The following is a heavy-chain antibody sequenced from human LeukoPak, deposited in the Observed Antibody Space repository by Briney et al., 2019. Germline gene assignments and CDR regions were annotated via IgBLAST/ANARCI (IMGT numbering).Heavy chain of an antibody. Sequence: GGSLRLSCAASGLTFSSYWMHWVHQAPGKGLVWVSRTNTDGSSTSYADSVKGRFTISRDNAKNTLYLQMNSLRAEDTAVYYCAREGYGGSLDYWGQGTLVTVSS. V-gene: IGHV3-74*01. CDR1: GLTFSSYW. J-gene: IGHJ4*02. CDR2: TNTDGSST. D-gene: IGHD1-26*01. CDR3: AREGYGGSLDY.